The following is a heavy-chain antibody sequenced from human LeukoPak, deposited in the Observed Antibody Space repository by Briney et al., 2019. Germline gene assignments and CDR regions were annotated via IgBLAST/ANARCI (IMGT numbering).Heavy chain of an antibody. CDR1: GGSISSSSYY. D-gene: IGHD5-12*01. CDR3: ARDSGYDYWYFDY. J-gene: IGHJ4*02. V-gene: IGHV4-39*02. CDR2: IYYSGST. Sequence: SETLSLTCTVSGGSISSSSYYWGWIRQPPGKGLGWIGSIYYSGSTYYYPSLKSRVTISVDTSKSQFSLKLSSVTAADTAVYYCARDSGYDYWYFDYWGQGTLVTVSS.